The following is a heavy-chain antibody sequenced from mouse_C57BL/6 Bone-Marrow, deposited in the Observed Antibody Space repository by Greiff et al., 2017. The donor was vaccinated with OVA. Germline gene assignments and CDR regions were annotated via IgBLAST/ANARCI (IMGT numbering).Heavy chain of an antibody. CDR2: ISSGGSYT. J-gene: IGHJ3*01. V-gene: IGHV5-6*02. CDR1: GFTFSSYG. Sequence: EVKVVESGGDLVKPGGSLKLSCAASGFTFSSYGMSWVRQTPDKRLEWVATISSGGSYTYSPDSVKGRFTISRDNAKNTLYLQMSSLKSEDTAMYYCARRDGIFAHWGQGTLVTVSA. D-gene: IGHD2-1*01. CDR3: ARRDGIFAH.